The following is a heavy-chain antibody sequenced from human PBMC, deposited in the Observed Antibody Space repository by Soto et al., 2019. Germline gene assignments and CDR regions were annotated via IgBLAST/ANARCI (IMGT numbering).Heavy chain of an antibody. CDR3: ARDSMTTVVTVYYGMDV. CDR1: GFTFSSYS. CDR2: ISSSSSTI. Sequence: GGSLRLSCAASGFTFSSYSMNWVRQAPGKGLEWVSYISSSSSTIYYADSVKGRFTISRDNAKNSLYLQMNSLRAEDTAVYYCARDSMTTVVTVYYGMDVWGQGTTVTVSS. D-gene: IGHD4-17*01. V-gene: IGHV3-48*01. J-gene: IGHJ6*02.